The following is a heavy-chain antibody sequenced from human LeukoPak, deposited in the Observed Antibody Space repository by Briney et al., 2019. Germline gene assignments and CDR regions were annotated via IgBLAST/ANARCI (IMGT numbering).Heavy chain of an antibody. CDR3: AKHLSSSSRYYYDS. J-gene: IGHJ4*02. Sequence: GGSLRLSCAASGFTFSNFAMSWVRRAPGKGLEWVSVISDSGGATYSADSVKGRFTISRDNSKNTLYLQVNSLRVEDTGFYYCAKHLSSSSRYYYDSWGQGTLVTVSS. CDR2: ISDSGGAT. V-gene: IGHV3-23*01. D-gene: IGHD6-13*01. CDR1: GFTFSNFA.